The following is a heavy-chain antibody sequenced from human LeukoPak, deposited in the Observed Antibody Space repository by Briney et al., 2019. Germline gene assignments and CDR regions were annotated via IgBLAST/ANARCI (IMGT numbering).Heavy chain of an antibody. CDR2: ISPYNGNT. V-gene: IGHV1-18*01. J-gene: IGHJ3*02. Sequence: ASVKVSCKADGCRVGKECRSWVWPSPGKRLEWMGWISPYNGNTNYAQKLQGRVTMTTDTSTNTAYMDLRSLRSDGTAVYYCARGGLGGMTTVVLDAFDIWGQGTMVTVSS. D-gene: IGHD4-23*01. CDR1: GCRVGKEC. CDR3: ARGGLGGMTTVVLDAFDI.